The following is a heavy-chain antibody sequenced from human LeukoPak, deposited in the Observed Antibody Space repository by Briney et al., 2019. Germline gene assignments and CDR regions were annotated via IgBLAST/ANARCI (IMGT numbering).Heavy chain of an antibody. CDR1: GGSISSYY. Sequence: PSETLSLTCTVSGGSISSYYWSWIRQPPGKGLEWIGYIYYSGSTNYNPSLKSRVTISVDTSKNQFSLKLSSVTAADTAVYYCARSPPDDNWFDPWGHGALVTVSS. J-gene: IGHJ5*02. V-gene: IGHV4-59*01. CDR2: IYYSGST. CDR3: ARSPPDDNWFDP.